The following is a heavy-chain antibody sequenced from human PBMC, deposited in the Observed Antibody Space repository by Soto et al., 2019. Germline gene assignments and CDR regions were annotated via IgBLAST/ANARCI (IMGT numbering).Heavy chain of an antibody. CDR3: AKARPIFGVAREIDY. CDR2: ISGSGGST. J-gene: IGHJ4*02. CDR1: GFTFSSYS. Sequence: PGGSLRLSCAASGFTFSSYSMNWVRQAPGKGLEWVSAISGSGGSTYYADSVKGRFTISRDNSKNTLYLQMNSLRAEDTAVYYCAKARPIFGVAREIDYWGQGTLVTVSS. V-gene: IGHV3-23*01. D-gene: IGHD3-3*01.